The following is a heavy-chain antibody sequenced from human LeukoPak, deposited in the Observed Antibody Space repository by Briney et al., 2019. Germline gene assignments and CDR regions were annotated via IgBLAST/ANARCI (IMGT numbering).Heavy chain of an antibody. Sequence: PSETLSLTCTVSGGSISSYYWSWIRQPPGKGLEWIGYIYYSGSTNYNPSLKSRVTISVDTSKNQFSLKLSSVTAADTAVYYCARLGAVEGDYWGQGTLVTVSS. CDR1: GGSISSYY. CDR3: ARLGAVEGDY. CDR2: IYYSGST. V-gene: IGHV4-59*08. J-gene: IGHJ4*02. D-gene: IGHD6-19*01.